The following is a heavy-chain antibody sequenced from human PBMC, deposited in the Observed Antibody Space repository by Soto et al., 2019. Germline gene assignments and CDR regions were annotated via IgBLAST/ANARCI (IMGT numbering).Heavy chain of an antibody. V-gene: IGHV3-7*03. D-gene: IGHD2-15*01. CDR1: GGTFRSYW. Sequence: GVSLRVSCAASGGTFRSYWRSWVRQDPGKGLEWVADIKQDGSEKYYVDSVKGRFTISRDSTKNSVSLQMSSLRAEDTAVYYCARESCSGGSSYRWYYYMDVWGRRTTVPVSS. CDR3: ARESCSGGSSYRWYYYMDV. CDR2: IKQDGSEK. J-gene: IGHJ6*02.